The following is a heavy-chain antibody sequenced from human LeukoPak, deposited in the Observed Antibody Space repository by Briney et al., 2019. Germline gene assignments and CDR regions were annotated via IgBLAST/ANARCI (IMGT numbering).Heavy chain of an antibody. J-gene: IGHJ4*02. CDR2: IYYSGST. CDR1: GGSISSYY. V-gene: IGHV4-59*01. D-gene: IGHD1-7*01. Sequence: SETLSLTCTVSGGSISSYYWSWIRQPPGKGLEWIGYIYYSGSTNYNPSLKSRVAISVDTSKNQFSLKLSSVTAADTAVYYCARVRGSGGNYKFDYWGQGTLVTVSS. CDR3: ARVRGSGGNYKFDY.